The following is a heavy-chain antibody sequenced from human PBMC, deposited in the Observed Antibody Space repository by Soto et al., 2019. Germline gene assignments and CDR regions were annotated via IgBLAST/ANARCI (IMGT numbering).Heavy chain of an antibody. D-gene: IGHD6-6*01. Sequence: GGSLRLSCAASGFTFSSYAVSWVRLAPGQGLEWVSAIYGSGSNTYYADFVKGRFTISRDNTKNTLYLQMNTLRAEDTAVYYCAKGSIALDYWGQGTLVTVSS. CDR2: IYGSGSNT. CDR3: AKGSIALDY. J-gene: IGHJ4*02. V-gene: IGHV3-23*01. CDR1: GFTFSSYA.